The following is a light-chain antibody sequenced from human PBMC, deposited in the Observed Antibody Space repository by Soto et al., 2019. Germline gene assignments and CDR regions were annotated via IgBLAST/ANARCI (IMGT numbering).Light chain of an antibody. CDR3: QQRSDWPWT. CDR2: DVS. V-gene: IGKV3-11*01. CDR1: ESVTDY. J-gene: IGKJ1*01. Sequence: EIVLTQSPATLSLSPGERGTLSCRASESVTDYLAWYQQKPGQAPRLLVYDVSYRAAGIPTRFSGDGSGTDFTLTISKVEPEDFAPYYCQQRSDWPWTFGQGTRWIS.